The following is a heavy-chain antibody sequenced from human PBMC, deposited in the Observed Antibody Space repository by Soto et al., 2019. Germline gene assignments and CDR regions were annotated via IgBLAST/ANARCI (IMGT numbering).Heavy chain of an antibody. CDR3: TTEVRYCSGGSCYYGYYYYYMDV. D-gene: IGHD2-15*01. CDR1: GFTFSNAW. J-gene: IGHJ6*03. V-gene: IGHV3-15*01. Sequence: GGSLRLSCAASGFTFSNAWMSWVRQAPGKGLEWVGRIKSKTDGGTTDYAAPVKGRFTISRDDSKNTLYLQMNSLKTEDTAVYYCTTEVRYCSGGSCYYGYYYYYMDVWGKGTTVTVSS. CDR2: IKSKTDGGTT.